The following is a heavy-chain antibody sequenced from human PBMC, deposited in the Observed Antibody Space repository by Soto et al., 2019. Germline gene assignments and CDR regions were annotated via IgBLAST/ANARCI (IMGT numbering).Heavy chain of an antibody. CDR3: ASSFPLVATPTYYFDY. V-gene: IGHV3-11*01. J-gene: IGHJ4*02. CDR1: GFTFSDYY. D-gene: IGHD2-21*02. CDR2: ISSSGSTI. Sequence: GGSLKLACAASGFTFSDYYMSWIRKDPGKGLEWVSYISSSGSTIYYADSVKGRFTISRDNAKNSLYLQMNSLRAEDTAVYYCASSFPLVATPTYYFDYWGQGTLVTVSS.